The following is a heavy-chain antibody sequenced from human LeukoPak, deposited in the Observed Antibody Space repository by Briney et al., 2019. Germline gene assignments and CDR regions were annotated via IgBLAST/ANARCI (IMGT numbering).Heavy chain of an antibody. CDR3: ARRYSSSWYDYYYYGMDV. J-gene: IGHJ6*02. V-gene: IGHV1-18*01. Sequence: ASVKVPCKASGYTFTSYGISWVRQAPGQGLEWMGWISAYNGNTNYAQKLQGRVTMTTDTSTSTAYMELRSLRSDDTAVYYCARRYSSSWYDYYYYGMDVWGQGTTVTVSS. CDR2: ISAYNGNT. D-gene: IGHD6-13*01. CDR1: GYTFTSYG.